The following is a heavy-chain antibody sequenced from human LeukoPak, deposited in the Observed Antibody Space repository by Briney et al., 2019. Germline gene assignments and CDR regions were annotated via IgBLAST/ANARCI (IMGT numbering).Heavy chain of an antibody. V-gene: IGHV3-33*01. CDR2: IWYDGSNK. CDR1: GFTFSSYG. D-gene: IGHD6-19*01. Sequence: GASLRLSCAASGFTFSSYGMHWVRQAPGKGLEWVAVIWYDGSNKHYADSVKGRFTISRDNSKNTLYLQMNSLRAEDTAVYYCARDPTGMGYGSGYDCWGQGTLVT. J-gene: IGHJ4*02. CDR3: ARDPTGMGYGSGYDC.